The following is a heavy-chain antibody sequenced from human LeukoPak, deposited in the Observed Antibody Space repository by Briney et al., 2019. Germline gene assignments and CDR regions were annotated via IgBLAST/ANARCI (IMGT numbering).Heavy chain of an antibody. D-gene: IGHD1-1*01. Sequence: PGGSLRLSCAASGFTFSGSAMHWVRQASGKGLEWVGRIRSKTNSYATSYAASVKGRSALSRDDSKNTAYLQMNSLKTEDTAVYYCTRYNVGFESWGQGTLVTVSS. CDR3: TRYNVGFES. J-gene: IGHJ4*02. V-gene: IGHV3-73*01. CDR1: GFTFSGSA. CDR2: IRSKTNSYAT.